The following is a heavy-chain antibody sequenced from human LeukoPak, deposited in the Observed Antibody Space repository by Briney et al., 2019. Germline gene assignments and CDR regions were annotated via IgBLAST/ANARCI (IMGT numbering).Heavy chain of an antibody. CDR1: ATISSNTYY. Sequence: SETLSLTCTVSATISSNTYYWGWIRQTPGKGLEWIGRIYSSGSTYYNPSLKSRVTISVDTSKNQFSLKLSSVAAADTAVYYCARLTAGTVDYWGPGTLVTVSS. V-gene: IGHV4-39*01. J-gene: IGHJ4*02. CDR3: ARLTAGTVDY. D-gene: IGHD1-1*01. CDR2: IYSSGST.